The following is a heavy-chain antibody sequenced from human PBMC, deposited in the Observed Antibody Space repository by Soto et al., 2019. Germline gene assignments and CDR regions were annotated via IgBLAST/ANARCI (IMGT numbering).Heavy chain of an antibody. Sequence: QVQLVQSGSEVKKPESSVRVSCKTSGGTFSIYTISWVRQAPGQGLEWMGRVLPFLDITSYSQRFQGRVTITADRSTTTAYMELSSLRSEDTAVYYCARDRDNSNWPNFDSWGQGTLVTVSS. D-gene: IGHD6-13*01. CDR3: ARDRDNSNWPNFDS. V-gene: IGHV1-69*02. CDR1: GGTFSIYT. CDR2: VLPFLDIT. J-gene: IGHJ4*02.